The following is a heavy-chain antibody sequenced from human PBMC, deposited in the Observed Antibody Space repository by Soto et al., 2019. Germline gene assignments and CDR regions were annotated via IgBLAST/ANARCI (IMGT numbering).Heavy chain of an antibody. CDR1: GFTFSSYG. CDR3: ARDLRRYSSGWYSDAFDI. V-gene: IGHV3-33*01. CDR2: IWYDGSNK. J-gene: IGHJ3*02. D-gene: IGHD6-19*01. Sequence: GGSLRLSCAASGFTFSSYGMHWVRQAPGKGLEWVAVIWYDGSNKYYADSVKGRFTISRDNSKNTLYLQMNSLRAEDTAVYYCARDLRRYSSGWYSDAFDIWGQGTMVTVSS.